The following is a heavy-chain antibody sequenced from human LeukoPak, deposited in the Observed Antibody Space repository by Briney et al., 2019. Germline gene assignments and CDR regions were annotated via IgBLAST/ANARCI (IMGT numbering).Heavy chain of an antibody. CDR1: GYTFTSYA. D-gene: IGHD2-2*01. J-gene: IGHJ4*02. V-gene: IGHV1-2*02. CDR2: INPNSGET. CDR3: ARVGTSYCSTRYGCYPVWYFDN. Sequence: ASVKVSCKASGYTFTSYAMNWVRQAPGQGLEWMGWINPNSGETNYSQKFQGRVIVTRDTSISTACMELSRLTSDDTAVYYCARVGTSYCSTRYGCYPVWYFDNWGQGTLVTVSA.